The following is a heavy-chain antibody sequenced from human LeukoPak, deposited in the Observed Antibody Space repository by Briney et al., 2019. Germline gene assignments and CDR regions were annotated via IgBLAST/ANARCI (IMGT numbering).Heavy chain of an antibody. Sequence: SGPTLVNPSETLSLTCTVSGGSISSSSYYWGWIRQPPGKGLEWIGSIYYSGSTYYNPSLKSRVTISVDTSKNQFSLKLSSVTAADTAVYYCARLPCGSTNCYGGFDYWGQGTLVTVSS. D-gene: IGHD2-2*01. J-gene: IGHJ4*02. CDR1: GGSISSSSYY. V-gene: IGHV4-39*01. CDR3: ARLPCGSTNCYGGFDY. CDR2: IYYSGST.